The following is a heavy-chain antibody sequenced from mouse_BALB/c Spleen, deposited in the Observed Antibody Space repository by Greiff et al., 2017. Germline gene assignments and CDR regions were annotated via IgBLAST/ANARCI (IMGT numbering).Heavy chain of an antibody. V-gene: IGHV5-6-5*01. CDR2: ISSGGST. D-gene: IGHD2-4*01. J-gene: IGHJ4*01. CDR1: GFTFSSYA. Sequence: EVQLVESGGGLVKPGGSLKLSCAASGFTFSSYAMSWVRQTPEKRLEWVASISSGGSTYYSDSVKGRFTISRDNARNILYLQMSSLRSEDTAMYYCARGYYEYAMDYWGQGTSVTVSS. CDR3: ARGYYEYAMDY.